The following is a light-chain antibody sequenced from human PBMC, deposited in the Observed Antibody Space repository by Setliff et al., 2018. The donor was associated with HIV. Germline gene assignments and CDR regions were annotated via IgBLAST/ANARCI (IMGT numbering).Light chain of an antibody. V-gene: IGLV2-23*02. CDR3: CSHAGSSTYV. CDR2: EVS. Sequence: QSVLAQPASVSGSPGQSITISCTGTSSDVGGYNYASWYQQHPGKAPKFMIYEVSKRPSGVSNRFSGSKSGNTASLTISGLQAEDEADYYCCSHAGSSTYVFGTGTKVTVL. J-gene: IGLJ1*01. CDR1: SSDVGGYNY.